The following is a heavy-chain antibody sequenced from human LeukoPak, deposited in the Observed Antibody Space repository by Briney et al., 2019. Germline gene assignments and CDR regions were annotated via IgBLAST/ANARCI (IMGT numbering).Heavy chain of an antibody. D-gene: IGHD5-24*01. Sequence: GGSLRLSCAASGFTFSSYTMNWVRQAPGKGLEWVSSISSSSSHIYYADSVKGRFTISRDNAKNSLYLQMNSLRAEDTAVYYCARGFYTYDQWGQGTLVTVSS. V-gene: IGHV3-21*01. J-gene: IGHJ5*02. CDR1: GFTFSSYT. CDR3: ARGFYTYDQ. CDR2: ISSSSSHI.